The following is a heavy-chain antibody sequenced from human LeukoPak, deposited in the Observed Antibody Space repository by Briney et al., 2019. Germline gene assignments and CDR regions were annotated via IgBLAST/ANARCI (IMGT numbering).Heavy chain of an antibody. CDR3: ARSTYTSTSSAY. CDR1: GFTFSNYW. CDR2: INSDGSRT. V-gene: IGHV3-74*01. J-gene: IGHJ4*02. Sequence: GGSLRLSCAASGFTFSNYWIHWVRQAPGKGLVWVSRINSDGSRTSYADSVKGRFTTSRDNAKNTVYLQMNSLRAEDTAVYSCARSTYTSTSSAYWGQGTLVTVSS. D-gene: IGHD6-6*01.